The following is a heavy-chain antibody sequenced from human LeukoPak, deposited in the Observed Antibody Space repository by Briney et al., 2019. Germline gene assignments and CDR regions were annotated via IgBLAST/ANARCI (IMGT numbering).Heavy chain of an antibody. D-gene: IGHD6-19*01. J-gene: IGHJ4*02. CDR3: ARDSGSGWYEGG. CDR1: GFTFSSYG. Sequence: GGSLRLSCAASGFTFSSYGMHWVRQAPGKGLEWVSYISSSGSTIYYADSVKGRFTISRDNAKNSLYLQMNSLRAEDTAVYYCARDSGSGWYEGGWGQGTLVTVSS. V-gene: IGHV3-48*04. CDR2: ISSSGSTI.